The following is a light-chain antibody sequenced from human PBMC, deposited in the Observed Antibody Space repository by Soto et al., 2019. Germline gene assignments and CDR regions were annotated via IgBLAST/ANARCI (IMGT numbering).Light chain of an antibody. CDR3: LQFSTYSLT. CDR2: KAS. V-gene: IGKV1-5*03. Sequence: DIQLTQSPSTLSASVGDRVTITCRASQCISSWLAWYQQRPGKAPKLLIYKASDLQSGVPSRFSGSESGTEFTLTISSLQPDDFATYFCLQFSTYSLTFGGGTKVDIK. J-gene: IGKJ4*01. CDR1: QCISSW.